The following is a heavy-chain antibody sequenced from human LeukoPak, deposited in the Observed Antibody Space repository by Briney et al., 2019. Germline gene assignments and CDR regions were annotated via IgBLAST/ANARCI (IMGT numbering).Heavy chain of an antibody. J-gene: IGHJ3*02. D-gene: IGHD1-1*01. CDR3: ARDSAGYNWNVEAFDI. CDR2: ISSSSNYI. V-gene: IGHV3-21*01. Sequence: TGGSLRLSCAASGFCFSSYSMNWVRHPPGKGLEWVSSISSSSNYIYYAVSVKGRFTISRDNAKNSVYLQMNSLRAEDTAVYYCARDSAGYNWNVEAFDIWGQGTMVTVSS. CDR1: GFCFSSYS.